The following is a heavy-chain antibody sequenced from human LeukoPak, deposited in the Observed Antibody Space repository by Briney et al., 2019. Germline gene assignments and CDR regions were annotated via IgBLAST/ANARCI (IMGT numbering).Heavy chain of an antibody. D-gene: IGHD3-22*01. Sequence: GGSLRLSCAASGFTFSSYSMNWVRQAPGKGLEWVSSISSSSSYIYYADSVKGRFAISRDNAKNSLYLQMNSLRAEDTAVYYCARGGIVVVQYWGQGTLVTVSS. CDR3: ARGGIVVVQY. V-gene: IGHV3-21*01. J-gene: IGHJ4*02. CDR1: GFTFSSYS. CDR2: ISSSSSYI.